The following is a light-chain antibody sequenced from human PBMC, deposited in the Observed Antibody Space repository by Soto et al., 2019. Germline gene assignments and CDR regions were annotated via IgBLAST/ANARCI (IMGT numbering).Light chain of an antibody. Sequence: DVVMTQSPLSLPVTLGQPASISCRSSQSLVYSDGNAYLNWFQQRPGQSPRRLIYKASNRDSGGPGSFSGSGSGSDFTLQINRVEAEDVGVYYCVQGTHWPPTFGRGTRVEIK. J-gene: IGKJ1*01. CDR3: VQGTHWPPT. CDR2: KAS. CDR1: QSLVYSDGNAY. V-gene: IGKV2-30*01.